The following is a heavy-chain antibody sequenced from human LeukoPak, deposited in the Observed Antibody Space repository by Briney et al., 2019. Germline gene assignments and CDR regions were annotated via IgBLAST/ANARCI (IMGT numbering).Heavy chain of an antibody. J-gene: IGHJ6*02. V-gene: IGHV4-59*01. D-gene: IGHD1-7*01. CDR2: IYYSGST. Sequence: SETLSLTCTVSVGSISSYYWSWIRQPPGKGLEWIGYIYYSGSTNYNPSLKSRVTISVDTSKNQFSLKLSSVTAADTAVYYCARCSSWNYGQPYYYYGMDVWGQGTTVTVSS. CDR1: VGSISSYY. CDR3: ARCSSWNYGQPYYYYGMDV.